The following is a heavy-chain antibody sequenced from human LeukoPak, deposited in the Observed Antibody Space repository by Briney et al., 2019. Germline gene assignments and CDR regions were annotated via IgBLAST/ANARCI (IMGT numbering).Heavy chain of an antibody. CDR3: ARCSPGDSSNFYAVLQY. CDR1: GGTFISYA. CDR2: IIPVFGTT. D-gene: IGHD3-22*01. Sequence: SLKDSCKPSGGTFISYAVSWVRLTPGQRFEWLGGIIPVFGTTTYAQKFQAKVTMTADKSTNTAYLEISSVTSDDTAVYYCARCSPGDSSNFYAVLQYWGQGTQVTVST. V-gene: IGHV1-69*06. J-gene: IGHJ4*02.